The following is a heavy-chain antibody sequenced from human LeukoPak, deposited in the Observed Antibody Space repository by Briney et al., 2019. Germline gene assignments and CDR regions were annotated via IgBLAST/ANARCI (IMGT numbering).Heavy chain of an antibody. V-gene: IGHV4-39*01. CDR2: IHHTGTP. D-gene: IGHD7-27*01. CDR1: GASISTNTHY. Sequence: PSETLSLICIVSGASISTNTHYWGWVRQPPGKGLEWIASIHHTGTPYYNPFLKSRVTISVDTSKNQFSLQFSSVIAADTAVYYCMRHASGEPPRYWGQGTLVTASS. J-gene: IGHJ4*02. CDR3: MRHASGEPPRY.